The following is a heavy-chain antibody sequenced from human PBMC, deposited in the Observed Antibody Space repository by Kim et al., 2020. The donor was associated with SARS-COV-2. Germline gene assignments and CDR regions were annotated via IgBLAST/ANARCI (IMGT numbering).Heavy chain of an antibody. Sequence: GGNTGYSDSVKGRFTISRDNSKNTLYLQMNSLRAEDTAVYYCAKSRRFDYWGQGTLVTVSA. CDR3: AKSRRFDY. V-gene: IGHV3-53*01. CDR2: GGNT. J-gene: IGHJ4*02. D-gene: IGHD2-2*01.